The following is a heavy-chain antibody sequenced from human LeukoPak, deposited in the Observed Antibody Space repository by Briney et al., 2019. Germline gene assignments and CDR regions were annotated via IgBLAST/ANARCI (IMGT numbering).Heavy chain of an antibody. J-gene: IGHJ4*02. CDR3: ARGRPHGNDY. CDR2: IASDGSST. D-gene: IGHD4-23*01. CDR1: GYTFSSYW. Sequence: GGSLRLSCAASGYTFSSYWMNWARQAPGKGLVWVSRIASDGSSTTYADSVKGRFSISRDNAKNTLYLQMNSLRVEDTAVYYCARGRPHGNDYWGQGTLVTVSS. V-gene: IGHV3-74*01.